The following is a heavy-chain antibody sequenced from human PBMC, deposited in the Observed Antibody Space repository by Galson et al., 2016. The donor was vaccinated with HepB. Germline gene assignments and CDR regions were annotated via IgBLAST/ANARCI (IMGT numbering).Heavy chain of an antibody. CDR1: GFSFSSYG. Sequence: SLRLSCAASGFSFSSYGMTWVRQAPGKGLEVVSSISRSGDSTDYADSAKGRFTISRDNSKNTLSLQMNSLRADDAAVYYCVQGSTAPAVWGKGTTVTVSS. CDR2: ISRSGDST. CDR3: VQGSTAPAV. D-gene: IGHD1-26*01. J-gene: IGHJ6*04. V-gene: IGHV3-23*01.